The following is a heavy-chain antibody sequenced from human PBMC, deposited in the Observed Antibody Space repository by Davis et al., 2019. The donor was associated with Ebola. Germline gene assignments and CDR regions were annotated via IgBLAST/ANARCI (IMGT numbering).Heavy chain of an antibody. Sequence: GESLKISCAASGFTFSSYAMSWVRQAPGKGLEWVANIKQDGSEKYYVDSVKGRFTISRDNAKNSRYLQMNSLRAEDTAVYYCARARWLSYWYFDLWGRGTLVTVSS. D-gene: IGHD3-22*01. J-gene: IGHJ2*01. CDR3: ARARWLSYWYFDL. CDR2: IKQDGSEK. CDR1: GFTFSSYA. V-gene: IGHV3-7*01.